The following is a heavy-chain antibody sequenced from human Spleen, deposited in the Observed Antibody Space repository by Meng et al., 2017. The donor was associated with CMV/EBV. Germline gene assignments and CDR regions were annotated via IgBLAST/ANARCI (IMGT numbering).Heavy chain of an antibody. CDR2: IYYIRNT. Sequence: GSLRLSCTVSGDSISSYYWSWIRQPPGKGLEWIGYIYYIRNTNYNPSLKSRVTISADASKNQFSLKLSSVTAADTAVYYCARALEFDYWGQGTLVTVSS. J-gene: IGHJ4*02. V-gene: IGHV4-59*01. D-gene: IGHD6-6*01. CDR3: ARALEFDY. CDR1: GDSISSYY.